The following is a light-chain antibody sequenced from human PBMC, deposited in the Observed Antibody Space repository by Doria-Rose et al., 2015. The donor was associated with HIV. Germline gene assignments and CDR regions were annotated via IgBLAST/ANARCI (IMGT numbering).Light chain of an antibody. CDR2: WAS. CDR1: QSLLYTSKNY. CDR3: QQYYDTPS. V-gene: IGKV4-1*01. J-gene: IGKJ3*01. Sequence: DIQVTQSPESLGMSLGERATLNCKSNQSLLYTSKNYLAWYQHNPGQPPKLLIYWASTRQSGFPARFSGSGSGTDFTLTISSLEAEDVAVYYCQQYYDTPSFGPGTTVDIK.